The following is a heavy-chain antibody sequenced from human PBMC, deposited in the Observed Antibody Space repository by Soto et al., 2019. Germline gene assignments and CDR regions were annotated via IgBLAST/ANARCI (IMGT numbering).Heavy chain of an antibody. V-gene: IGHV1-69*13. CDR2: IMPIFRTP. D-gene: IGHD1-7*01. Sequence: QVQLEQSGAEVKKPGSSVKVSCKASGGTFSTSAISWVRQAPGQGLEWMGGIMPIFRTPDYAQKLQGRVTITADESTSTAYMELSGLRSDDTAVYYCARDKDRQQLGGNYSYMLDDWGQGTTVTVSS. CDR1: GGTFSTSA. J-gene: IGHJ6*02. CDR3: ARDKDRQQLGGNYSYMLDD.